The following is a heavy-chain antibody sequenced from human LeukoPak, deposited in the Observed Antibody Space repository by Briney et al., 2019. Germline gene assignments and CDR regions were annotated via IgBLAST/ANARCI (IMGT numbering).Heavy chain of an antibody. CDR3: ARDADYYDSSGYYAGYFDY. CDR1: GYTFTGYY. CDR2: INPNSGGT. D-gene: IGHD3-22*01. V-gene: IGHV1-2*02. Sequence: ASVKVSCKASGYTFTGYYMHWVRQAPGQGLEWMGWINPNSGGTNYVQKFQGRVTMTRDTSISTAYMELSRLRSDDTAVYYCARDADYYDSSGYYAGYFDYWGQGTLVTVSS. J-gene: IGHJ4*02.